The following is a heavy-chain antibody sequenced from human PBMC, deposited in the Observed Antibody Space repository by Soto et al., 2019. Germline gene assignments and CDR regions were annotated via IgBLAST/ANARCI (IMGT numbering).Heavy chain of an antibody. CDR2: MNPNSGNT. CDR3: ARVTVGTMVRGVRKKEYYYYMDV. V-gene: IGHV1-8*01. J-gene: IGHJ6*03. D-gene: IGHD3-10*01. CDR1: GYTFTSYD. Sequence: ASVKVSCKASGYTFTSYDINWVRQATGQGLEWMGWMNPNSGNTGYAQKFQGRVTMTRNTSISTAYMELSSLRSEDTAVYYCARVTVGTMVRGVRKKEYYYYMDVWGKGTTVTVSS.